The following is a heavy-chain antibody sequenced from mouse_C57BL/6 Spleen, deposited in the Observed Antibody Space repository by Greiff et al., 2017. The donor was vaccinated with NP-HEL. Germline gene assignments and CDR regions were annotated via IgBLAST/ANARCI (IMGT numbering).Heavy chain of an antibody. Sequence: EVQLVESGPGLVKPSQSLSLTCSVTGYSITSGYYWKWNRQTPGNKQEWMGYISYGGSNNYNPTLKNRISITRDTSKNQFFLKLNTVTTEDTATYYCARDGTTVKNFADWGQGTLVTVSA. D-gene: IGHD1-1*01. J-gene: IGHJ3*01. V-gene: IGHV3-6*01. CDR1: GYSITSGYY. CDR2: ISYGGSN. CDR3: ARDGTTVKNFAD.